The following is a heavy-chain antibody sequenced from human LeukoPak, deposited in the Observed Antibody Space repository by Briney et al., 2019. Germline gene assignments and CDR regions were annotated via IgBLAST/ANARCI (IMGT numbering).Heavy chain of an antibody. CDR1: GGSISSYY. V-gene: IGHV4-59*01. CDR3: ARNTYFDY. Sequence: SETLSLTCTVYGGSISSYYWSWIRQPPGKGLEWIGYIYYSGNTNYNPSLKSRVTVSIDTSKNQFSLKLSSVTAADTAMYYCARNTYFDYWGQGTLVTVSS. CDR2: IYYSGNT. J-gene: IGHJ4*02.